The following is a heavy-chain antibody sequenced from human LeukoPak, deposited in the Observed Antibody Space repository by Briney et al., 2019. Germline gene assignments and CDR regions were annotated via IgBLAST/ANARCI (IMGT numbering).Heavy chain of an antibody. Sequence: ASVKVSCKASGYTFTTYYIHWVRQAPGQGLEWLGIINPSGGSTTYAQKFQGRVTMTRDTSTSTVYMELSSLRSEDTAVYYCARGLGSGSYYGYWGQGTLVTVSS. D-gene: IGHD1-26*01. V-gene: IGHV1-46*01. J-gene: IGHJ4*02. CDR3: ARGLGSGSYYGY. CDR1: GYTFTTYY. CDR2: INPSGGST.